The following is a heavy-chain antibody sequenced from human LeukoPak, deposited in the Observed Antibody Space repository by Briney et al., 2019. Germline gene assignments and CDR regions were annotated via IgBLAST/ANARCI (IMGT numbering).Heavy chain of an antibody. Sequence: ASVKVSCKASGYTFTGYYMYWVRQAPGQGREWMGWINPNSGGTNYAQKFQGRVTMTRDTSISTVYMELSRLRSDDTAVYYCARDGRPTDFDYWGQETLVTVSS. CDR1: GYTFTGYY. V-gene: IGHV1-2*02. CDR3: ARDGRPTDFDY. CDR2: INPNSGGT. J-gene: IGHJ4*02.